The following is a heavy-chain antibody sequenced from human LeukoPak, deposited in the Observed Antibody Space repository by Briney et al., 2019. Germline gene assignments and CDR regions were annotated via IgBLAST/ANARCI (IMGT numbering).Heavy chain of an antibody. CDR2: IYYSGST. Sequence: SETLSLTCTVSGGSISSYYWSWIRQPPGKGLEWIGYIYYSGSTNYNPSLKSRVTISVDTSKNQFSLKLSSVTAADTVVYYCARDHRSSGWGWFDPWGQGTLVTVSS. CDR1: GGSISSYY. CDR3: ARDHRSSGWGWFDP. D-gene: IGHD6-19*01. J-gene: IGHJ5*02. V-gene: IGHV4-59*01.